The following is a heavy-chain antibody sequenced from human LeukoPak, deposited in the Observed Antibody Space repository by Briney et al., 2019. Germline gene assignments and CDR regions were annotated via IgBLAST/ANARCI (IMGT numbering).Heavy chain of an antibody. CDR3: ARVDSSGRTRDY. CDR1: GYSISSGYY. CDR2: IYHSGST. V-gene: IGHV4-38-2*02. J-gene: IGHJ4*02. Sequence: KSSETLSLTCTVSGYSISSGYYWGWLRQPPGKGLEWIGSIYHSGSTYYNPSLKSRVTISVDTSKNQFSLKLSSVTAADTAVYYCARVDSSGRTRDYWGQGTLVTVSS. D-gene: IGHD6-19*01.